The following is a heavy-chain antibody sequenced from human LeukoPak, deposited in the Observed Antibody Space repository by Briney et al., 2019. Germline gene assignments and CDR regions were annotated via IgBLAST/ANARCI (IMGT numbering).Heavy chain of an antibody. Sequence: ASVKVSCKASGYTFTSYDINWVRQATGQGLEWMGWMNPNSGNTGYAQKFQGRVTITRNTSISTAYMELSSLRSEDTAVYYCARFYCSSTSCLFDYWGQGTLVTVSS. V-gene: IGHV1-8*03. CDR2: MNPNSGNT. CDR3: ARFYCSSTSCLFDY. CDR1: GYTFTSYD. D-gene: IGHD2-2*01. J-gene: IGHJ4*02.